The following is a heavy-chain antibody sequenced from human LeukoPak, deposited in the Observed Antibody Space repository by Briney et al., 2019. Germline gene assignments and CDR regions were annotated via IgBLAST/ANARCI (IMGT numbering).Heavy chain of an antibody. CDR3: ASLKPPSGYDFWSGYPFDAFDI. Sequence: ASVKVSCKASGYTFTSYAMHWVRQAPGQRLEWMGWINAGNGNTKYSQKFQGRVTITTDESTSTAYMELSSLRSEDTAVYYCASLKPPSGYDFWSGYPFDAFDIWGQGTMVTVSS. V-gene: IGHV1-3*01. J-gene: IGHJ3*02. CDR1: GYTFTSYA. D-gene: IGHD3-3*01. CDR2: INAGNGNT.